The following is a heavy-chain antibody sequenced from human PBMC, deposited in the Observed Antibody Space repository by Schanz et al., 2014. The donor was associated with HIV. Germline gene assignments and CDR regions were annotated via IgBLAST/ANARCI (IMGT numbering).Heavy chain of an antibody. CDR1: GFTFGDYA. J-gene: IGHJ3*02. D-gene: IGHD1-26*01. CDR2: ISWNSGGI. CDR3: AKDMGSGSYETFDI. Sequence: EVQLVESGGALVQPGRSLRLSCAASGFTFGDYAMHWVRQAPGKGLEWVSGISWNSGGIGYADSVKGRFTISRDNAKNTLYLQMNSLRAEDTALHYCAKDMGSGSYETFDIWGQGTMVTVSS. V-gene: IGHV3-9*01.